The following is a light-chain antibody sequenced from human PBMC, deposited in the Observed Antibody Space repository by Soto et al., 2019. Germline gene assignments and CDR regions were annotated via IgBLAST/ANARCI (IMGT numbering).Light chain of an antibody. J-gene: IGKJ4*01. CDR2: DAS. CDR1: QSVSSY. Sequence: EIVLTQSPATLSLSPGERATLSCRASQSVSSYLAWYQQKPGQAPRLLINDASNRATGIPARFSGSGSGTDFTLTISSLEPEDFAVYYCQQRSNWPLTFGGATTVEIK. V-gene: IGKV3-11*01. CDR3: QQRSNWPLT.